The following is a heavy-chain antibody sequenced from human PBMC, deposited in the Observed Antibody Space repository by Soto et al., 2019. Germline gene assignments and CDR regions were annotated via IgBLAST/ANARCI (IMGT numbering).Heavy chain of an antibody. CDR1: GFTFSSYS. Sequence: PGGSLRLSCAASGFTFSSYSMNWVRQAPGKXLXWXXXIXSXXXYXXXXDSVKGRFTISRDNSKNTVHLQMMSLGADDTAVYYCVKNSGWFHSWGQGTLVTVSS. J-gene: IGHJ5*01. CDR2: IXSXXXYX. D-gene: IGHD3-10*01. V-gene: IGHV3-21*04. CDR3: VKNSGWFHS.